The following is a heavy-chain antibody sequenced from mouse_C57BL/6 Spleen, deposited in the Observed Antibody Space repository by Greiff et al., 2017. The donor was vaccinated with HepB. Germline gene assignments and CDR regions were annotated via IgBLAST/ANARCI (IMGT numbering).Heavy chain of an antibody. D-gene: IGHD4-1*01. Sequence: QVQLQQPGAELVMPGASVKLSCKASGYTFTSYWMHWVKQRPGQGLEWIGEIDPSDSYTNYNQKFKGKSTLTVDKSSSTAYMHPSSLTSEASAVYYCARGADWSLDYWGQGTTLTVSS. V-gene: IGHV1-69*01. CDR2: IDPSDSYT. CDR3: ARGADWSLDY. CDR1: GYTFTSYW. J-gene: IGHJ2*01.